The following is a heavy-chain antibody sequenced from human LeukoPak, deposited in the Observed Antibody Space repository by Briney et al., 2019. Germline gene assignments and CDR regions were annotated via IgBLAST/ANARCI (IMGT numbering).Heavy chain of an antibody. J-gene: IGHJ4*02. CDR1: GGSFRGYY. CDR3: ARGAVAGTGVFDY. V-gene: IGHV4-34*01. D-gene: IGHD6-19*01. CDR2: INHSGSN. Sequence: SETLSLTCAVYGGSFRGYYWSWIRQPLGEGVEWIGEINHSGSNNYNPSLKSRVTISVDTSKNQFSLKLSSVTAADTAVYYCARGAVAGTGVFDYWGQGTLVTVSS.